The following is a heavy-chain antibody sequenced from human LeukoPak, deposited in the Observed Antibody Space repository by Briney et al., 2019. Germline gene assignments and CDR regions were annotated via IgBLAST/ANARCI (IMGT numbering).Heavy chain of an antibody. CDR2: IYYSGNT. J-gene: IGHJ6*03. D-gene: IGHD2/OR15-2a*01. CDR1: GGSIGTYY. Sequence: PSETLSLTCTVSGGSIGTYYWSWIRQPPGKGLEWIEYIYYSGNTDYNPSLKSRVTISVDTSKNQFSLNLSSVTAADTAVCYCARWYCGSTTCYHMDVWGKGTTVTVSS. CDR3: ARWYCGSTTCYHMDV. V-gene: IGHV4-59*01.